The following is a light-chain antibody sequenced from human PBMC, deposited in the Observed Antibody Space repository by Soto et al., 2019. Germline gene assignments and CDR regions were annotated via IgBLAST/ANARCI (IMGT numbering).Light chain of an antibody. J-gene: IGKJ1*01. V-gene: IGKV1-5*01. CDR1: QRLSSW. CDR3: QQYNSYWT. CDR2: DAS. Sequence: DIQMTQSPSTLSASVGDRVTITCRASQRLSSWLAWYQQKPGKAPKLLIYDASSLESGVPSRFSGSGSGTEFTLTISSLQPDDFATYYCQQYNSYWTFGQGTKVDIK.